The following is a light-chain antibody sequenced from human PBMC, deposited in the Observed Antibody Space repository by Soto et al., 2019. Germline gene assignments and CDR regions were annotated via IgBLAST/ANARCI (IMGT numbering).Light chain of an antibody. CDR1: SSDVGGYNF. Sequence: QSALTQPASVSGSPGQSITISCTGTSSDVGGYNFVSWYQHHPAKAPKLMIYDVSNRPSGVSSRFSGSKSGNTASLTISGLQAEDEAHYYCSSFTSSDTLVVFGGGTKLTVL. CDR3: SSFTSSDTLVV. CDR2: DVS. J-gene: IGLJ2*01. V-gene: IGLV2-14*03.